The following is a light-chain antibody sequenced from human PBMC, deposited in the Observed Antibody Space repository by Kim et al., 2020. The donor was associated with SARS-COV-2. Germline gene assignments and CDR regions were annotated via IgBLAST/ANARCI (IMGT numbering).Light chain of an antibody. J-gene: IGLJ2*01. Sequence: SYELTQPLSVSVALGQTARITCGGNNIGIKNVHWYQQKPGQAPVLVIYRDSNRPSGIPERFSGSNSGNTATLTISRAQAGDEADYYCQVWDSSTVVFGGG. CDR3: QVWDSSTVV. V-gene: IGLV3-9*01. CDR1: NIGIKN. CDR2: RDS.